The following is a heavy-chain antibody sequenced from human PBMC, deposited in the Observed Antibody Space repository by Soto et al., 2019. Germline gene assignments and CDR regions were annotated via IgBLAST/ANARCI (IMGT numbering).Heavy chain of an antibody. Sequence: EVLVLESGGGLVQPGGSLRLSCAASGFTFSTYAMTWVRQTPAKGLEWVSSICSDTGTYYADSVKGRFTISRDNSKNKIYLHMNSLRAEDTAIYHCAKGGIGETGGLDYWGQGSLVTVSS. J-gene: IGHJ4*02. CDR2: SICSDTGT. CDR1: GFTFSTYA. CDR3: AKGGIGETGGLDY. D-gene: IGHD1-26*01. V-gene: IGHV3-23*01.